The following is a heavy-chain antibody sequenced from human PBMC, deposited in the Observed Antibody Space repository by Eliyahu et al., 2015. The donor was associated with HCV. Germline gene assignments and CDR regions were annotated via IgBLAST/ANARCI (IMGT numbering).Heavy chain of an antibody. CDR1: XFXFSSYA. CDR3: AKNVVPATMVGAFDI. Sequence: EVQLLESGGGLVQPGGSLRLSCAASXFXFSSYAMSWVRQAPGKGLXWVSAISGSGGSTYYADSVKGRFTISRDNSKNTLYLQMNSLRAEDTAVYYCAKNVVPATMVGAFDIWGQGTMVTVSS. V-gene: IGHV3-23*01. CDR2: ISGSGGST. D-gene: IGHD2-2*01. J-gene: IGHJ3*02.